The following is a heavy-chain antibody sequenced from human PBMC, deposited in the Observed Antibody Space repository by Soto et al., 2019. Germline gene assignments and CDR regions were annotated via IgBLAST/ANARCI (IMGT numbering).Heavy chain of an antibody. CDR1: CGSISNLY. V-gene: IGHV4-59*11. CDR3: ARATLGSSGWYRGVYYFDY. J-gene: IGHJ4*02. Sequence: ASQTLCPTCTVSCGSISNLYWSRIRQPPGKGLEWIGYIYYSGSTNYNPSLKSRVTISVDTSKNQFSLKLSSVTAADTAVYYCARATLGSSGWYRGVYYFDYWGQGTLVTSPQ. D-gene: IGHD6-19*01. CDR2: IYYSGST.